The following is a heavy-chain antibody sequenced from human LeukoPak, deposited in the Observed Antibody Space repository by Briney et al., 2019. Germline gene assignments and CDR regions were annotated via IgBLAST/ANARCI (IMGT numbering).Heavy chain of an antibody. D-gene: IGHD1-14*01. Sequence: GGSLRLSCAASGITFTSAWMGWVRQAPGKGLEWVGRIKSKNDGGTTDYAAPVRGRFTISTDDSKITSYLQMNNLKIDDTAVYYCTTDGGITIRPLFDFWGQGTLVTVSS. J-gene: IGHJ4*02. V-gene: IGHV3-15*01. CDR3: TTDGGITIRPLFDF. CDR1: GITFTSAW. CDR2: IKSKNDGGTT.